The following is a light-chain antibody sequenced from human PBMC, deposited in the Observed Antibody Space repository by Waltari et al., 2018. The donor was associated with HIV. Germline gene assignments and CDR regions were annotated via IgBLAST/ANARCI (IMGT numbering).Light chain of an antibody. CDR3: QQYNHWPRT. CDR1: QSISGN. V-gene: IGKV3-15*01. CDR2: GAS. J-gene: IGKJ1*01. Sequence: EIVMTQSQATLSVSPGERATLYCRASQSISGNLAWYQQRRGQAPRLLIYGASTRASVIPARFSGSGSGPDFSLTISSLQSEDSALYYCQQYNHWPRTFGQGTKLEI.